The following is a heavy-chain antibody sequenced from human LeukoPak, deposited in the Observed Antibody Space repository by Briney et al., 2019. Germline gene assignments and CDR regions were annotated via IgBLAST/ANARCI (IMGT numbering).Heavy chain of an antibody. CDR1: GGSFIGYY. Sequence: PSETLSLTCAVYGGSFIGYYWSWIRQPPGKGLEWIGEINHSGGANYNPSLKSRVTISADTSKSQFSLKLGSVTAADTAVYYCAIRYDYGDYFNWFDPWGQGTLVTVSS. V-gene: IGHV4-34*01. CDR2: INHSGGA. J-gene: IGHJ5*02. D-gene: IGHD4-17*01. CDR3: AIRYDYGDYFNWFDP.